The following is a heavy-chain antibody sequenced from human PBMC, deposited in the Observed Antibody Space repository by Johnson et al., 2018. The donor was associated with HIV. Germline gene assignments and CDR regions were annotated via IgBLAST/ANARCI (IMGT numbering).Heavy chain of an antibody. J-gene: IGHJ3*02. CDR2: ISSNGGST. CDR1: GFIFSSYA. D-gene: IGHD6-19*01. CDR3: ARDRARWSSGWYNDAFDI. V-gene: IGHV3-64*01. Sequence: VTLVESGGGVVQPGRSLRLSCAASGFIFSSYAMHWVRQGPGKRLEFVSAISSNGGSTYYANSVKGIFTISRDNSKNTLYLQMNSLRVEDTALYYCARDRARWSSGWYNDAFDIWGQGTMVTVSS.